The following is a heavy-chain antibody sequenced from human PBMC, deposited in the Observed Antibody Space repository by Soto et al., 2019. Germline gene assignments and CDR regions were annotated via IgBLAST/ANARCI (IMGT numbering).Heavy chain of an antibody. CDR2: IYWDDDK. CDR3: AHIVITFGGVVADDAFDV. CDR1: VFSLTTRGVG. J-gene: IGHJ3*01. V-gene: IGHV2-5*02. D-gene: IGHD3-16*02. Sequence: ESGPTLVNPTETLTLTCTFSVFSLTTRGVGVGWIRQPPGKALEWLAVIYWDDDKRYSPSLKTRLVLTKDTPKNQVVLTMTNMDSVDTATYFCAHIVITFGGVVADDAFDVWGQGTMVTVSS.